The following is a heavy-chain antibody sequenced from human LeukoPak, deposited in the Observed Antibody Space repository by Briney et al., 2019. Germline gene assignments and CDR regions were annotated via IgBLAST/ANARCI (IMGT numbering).Heavy chain of an antibody. CDR3: AKSYSYGSGSYFKAFDY. J-gene: IGHJ4*02. CDR1: GFTFSNYA. CDR2: ISDNGGRT. Sequence: GGSLRLSCAASGFTFSNYAMSWVSQVPGKGLEWVSAISDNGGRTYYVDSVRDRFTISRDNAKNTLYLQMNSLRAEDTAVYYCAKSYSYGSGSYFKAFDYWGQGTLVTVSS. V-gene: IGHV3-23*01. D-gene: IGHD3-10*01.